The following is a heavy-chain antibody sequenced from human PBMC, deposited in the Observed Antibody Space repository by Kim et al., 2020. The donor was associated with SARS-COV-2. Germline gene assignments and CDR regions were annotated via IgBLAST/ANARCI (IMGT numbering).Heavy chain of an antibody. J-gene: IGHJ6*02. Sequence: GYAKKFQGRATMTRKTSISTAYMELSSLRSEDTAVYYCARDDYYYYGMDVWGQGTTVTVSS. V-gene: IGHV1-8*01. CDR3: ARDDYYYYGMDV.